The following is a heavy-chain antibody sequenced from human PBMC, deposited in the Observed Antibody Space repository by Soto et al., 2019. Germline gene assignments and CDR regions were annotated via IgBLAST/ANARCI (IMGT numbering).Heavy chain of an antibody. CDR3: ARQRQNYYDSSGYHNWFDP. D-gene: IGHD3-22*01. V-gene: IGHV4-39*01. J-gene: IGHJ5*02. CDR1: GGSISSSSYY. CDR2: IYYSGST. Sequence: SETLSLTCTVSGGSISSSSYYWGWIRQPPGKGLEWIGSIYYSGSTYYNPALKSRVTISVNTSKNQFSLKLSSVTAADTAVYYCARQRQNYYDSSGYHNWFDPWGQGTLVTVSS.